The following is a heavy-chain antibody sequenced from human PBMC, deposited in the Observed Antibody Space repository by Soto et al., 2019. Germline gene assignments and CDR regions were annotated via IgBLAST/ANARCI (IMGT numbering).Heavy chain of an antibody. CDR1: IGTFSSYA. Sequence: GXSVKVSCKASIGTFSSYAISWVRQAPGQGLEWMGGIIPIFGTANYAQKFQGRVTITADKSTSTAYMELSSLRSEDTAVYYCAAGSPRYCSSTSCYRGPRNYYYGMDVWGQGPTVTVSS. CDR3: AAGSPRYCSSTSCYRGPRNYYYGMDV. CDR2: IIPIFGTA. V-gene: IGHV1-69*06. D-gene: IGHD2-2*01. J-gene: IGHJ6*02.